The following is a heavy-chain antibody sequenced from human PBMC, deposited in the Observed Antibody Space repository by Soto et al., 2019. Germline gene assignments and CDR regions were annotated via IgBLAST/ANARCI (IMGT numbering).Heavy chain of an antibody. V-gene: IGHV1-18*01. D-gene: IGHD3-10*01. J-gene: IGHJ4*02. CDR3: ARDLDGSGSYYTDY. CDR1: GYLFISSG. Sequence: GASVKVSCKASGYLFISSGISWVRQAPGQGLEWMGRISAYNGNTNYAQNLQGRVTMTTDTSTSTAYMELRSLRSDDTAVYYCARDLDGSGSYYTDYWGPGTLVTVSS. CDR2: ISAYNGNT.